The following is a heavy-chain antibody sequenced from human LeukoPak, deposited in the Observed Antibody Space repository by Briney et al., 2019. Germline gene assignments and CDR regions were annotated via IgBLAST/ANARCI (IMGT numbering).Heavy chain of an antibody. CDR3: AKSSDSSSWADAFDI. J-gene: IGHJ3*02. CDR1: GFTFSGYG. Sequence: GGSLRLSCAASGFTFSGYGMHWVRQAPGKGLEWVAVISYDGSNKYYGDSVKGRFTISRDNSKNTLYLQMNSLRAEDTAVYYCAKSSDSSSWADAFDIWGQGTMVTVSS. D-gene: IGHD6-13*01. V-gene: IGHV3-30*18. CDR2: ISYDGSNK.